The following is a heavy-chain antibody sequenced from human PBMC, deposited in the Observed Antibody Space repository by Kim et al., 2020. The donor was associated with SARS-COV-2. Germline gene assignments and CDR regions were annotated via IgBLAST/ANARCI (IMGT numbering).Heavy chain of an antibody. Sequence: GGSLRLSCAASGFTFSSYGMHWVRQAPGKGLEWVAVIWYDGTNKYYADSVKGRFTISRDNSKNTLYLQMNSLRAEDTAVYYCARDNRARRGFGERYYYYYGLDVWGQGTTVTVSS. CDR3: ARDNRARRGFGERYYYYYGLDV. CDR1: GFTFSSYG. V-gene: IGHV3-33*08. D-gene: IGHD3-10*01. CDR2: IWYDGTNK. J-gene: IGHJ6*02.